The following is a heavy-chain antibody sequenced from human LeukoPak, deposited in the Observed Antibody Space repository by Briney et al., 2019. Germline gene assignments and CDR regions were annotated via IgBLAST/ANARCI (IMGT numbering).Heavy chain of an antibody. V-gene: IGHV4-4*07. D-gene: IGHD2-15*01. CDR2: IYTSGST. Sequence: SETLSLTCTVSGGSISSYYWSWLRQPAGKGLEWIGRIYTSGSTNYNPSLKSRVTMSVDASKNQFSLKLSSVTAADTAVYYCARKRVVAATLYYFDYWGQGTLVTVSS. CDR3: ARKRVVAATLYYFDY. CDR1: GGSISSYY. J-gene: IGHJ4*02.